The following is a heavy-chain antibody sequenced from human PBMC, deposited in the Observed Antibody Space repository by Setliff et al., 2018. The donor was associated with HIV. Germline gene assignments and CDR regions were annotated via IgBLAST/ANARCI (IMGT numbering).Heavy chain of an antibody. Sequence: PGGSLRLSCAASGFTLSDHDMDWVRQAPGKGPEWFGRIRPKGKSSTTEYAASVKGRFIMSRDDSKNSLSLQMNSLKTEDTAVYYCTRHVDSGTYMNVWGRGTTVTVSS. V-gene: IGHV3-72*01. CDR2: IRPKGKSSTT. CDR1: GFTLSDHD. J-gene: IGHJ6*03. CDR3: TRHVDSGTYMNV. D-gene: IGHD5-18*01.